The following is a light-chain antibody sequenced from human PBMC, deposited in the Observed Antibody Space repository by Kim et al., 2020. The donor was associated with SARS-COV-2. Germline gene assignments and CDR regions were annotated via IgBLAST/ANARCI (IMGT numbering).Light chain of an antibody. J-gene: IGKJ2*01. Sequence: DIVMTQSPDSLAVSLGERATINCKSSQSVLYSSNNKNYLAWYQQKPGQPPKLLIYWASTRESGVPDRFSGSGSGTDFTLTISSLQAEDVAVYYCQQYYSTSMYNFGQGTKLEI. V-gene: IGKV4-1*01. CDR1: QSVLYSSNNKNY. CDR3: QQYYSTSMYN. CDR2: WAS.